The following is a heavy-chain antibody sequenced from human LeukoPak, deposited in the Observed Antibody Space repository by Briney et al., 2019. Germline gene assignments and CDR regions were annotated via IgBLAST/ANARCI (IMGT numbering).Heavy chain of an antibody. J-gene: IGHJ4*02. CDR3: ARKGYYDSSGPFDY. D-gene: IGHD3-22*01. CDR2: IYYSGST. Sequence: SETLSLTCTVSGGSISSYYWSWIRQPPGKGLEWTGYIYYSGSTNYNPSLKSRVTISVDTSKNQFSLKLSSVTAADTAVYYCARKGYYDSSGPFDYWGQGTLVTVSS. CDR1: GGSISSYY. V-gene: IGHV4-59*01.